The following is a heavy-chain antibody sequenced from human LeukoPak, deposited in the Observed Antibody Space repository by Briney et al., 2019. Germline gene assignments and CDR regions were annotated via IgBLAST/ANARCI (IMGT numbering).Heavy chain of an antibody. CDR3: ARASRPTVTIDPYYFDY. CDR2: IYPNSGGT. D-gene: IGHD4-17*01. J-gene: IGHJ4*02. V-gene: IGHV1-2*02. CDR1: GYTFTGYY. Sequence: ASVNVSCKASGYTFTGYYMHWVRQAPGQGLEWMGWIYPNSGGTNYPQKFQGRVTMTRDTSISTAYMEVSRLTSDDTAVYYCARASRPTVTIDPYYFDYWGQGSLVTVSS.